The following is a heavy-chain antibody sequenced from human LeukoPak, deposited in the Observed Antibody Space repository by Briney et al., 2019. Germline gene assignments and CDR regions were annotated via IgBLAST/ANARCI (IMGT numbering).Heavy chain of an antibody. D-gene: IGHD3-22*01. CDR3: AGNPYYYDSSGQNWFDP. Sequence: GESLKISFQGSGYRFTSYWIGWVSPMPGKGLEWMGIIYPGDSDTRYSPSFQGQVTISADKSISTAYLQWSSLKASDTAMYYCAGNPYYYDSSGQNWFDPWGQGTLVTVSS. CDR2: IYPGDSDT. J-gene: IGHJ5*02. CDR1: GYRFTSYW. V-gene: IGHV5-51*01.